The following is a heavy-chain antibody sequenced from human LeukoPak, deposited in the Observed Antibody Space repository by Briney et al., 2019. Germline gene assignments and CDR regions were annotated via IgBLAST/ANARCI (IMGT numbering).Heavy chain of an antibody. Sequence: SSQTLSLTCTVSGGSISSGDYYWSWIRQPAGKGLEWIGRIYTSGSTNYNPSLKSRVTMSVDTSKNQFSLKLSSVTAADTAVYYCARGERYDYYGSGSYYDLDYWGQGTLVTVSS. J-gene: IGHJ4*02. D-gene: IGHD3-10*01. CDR1: GGSISSGDYY. V-gene: IGHV4-61*02. CDR3: ARGERYDYYGSGSYYDLDY. CDR2: IYTSGST.